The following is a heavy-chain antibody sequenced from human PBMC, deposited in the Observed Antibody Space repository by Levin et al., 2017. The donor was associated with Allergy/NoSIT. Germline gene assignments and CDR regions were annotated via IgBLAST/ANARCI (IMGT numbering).Heavy chain of an antibody. Sequence: SQTLSLTCTVSGVSISSSSYYWGWIRQPPGRGLEWIGNIYNSGSTYYNPSLKSRITISVDTSKNQFSLKLSSVTAADTAVYYCARVVRHTDIDYWGQGTLVTVSS. V-gene: IGHV4-39*01. CDR1: GVSISSSSYY. CDR3: ARVVRHTDIDY. D-gene: IGHD2-15*01. CDR2: IYNSGST. J-gene: IGHJ4*02.